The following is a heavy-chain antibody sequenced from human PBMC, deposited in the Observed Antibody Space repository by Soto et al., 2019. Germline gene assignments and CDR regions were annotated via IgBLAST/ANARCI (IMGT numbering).Heavy chain of an antibody. CDR3: GKDYPQNIPMVRGAYPTLGSMDV. CDR2: IYPGDSDT. D-gene: IGHD3-10*01. CDR1: GYSFTSYW. J-gene: IGHJ6*02. V-gene: IGHV5-51*01. Sequence: GESLKISCKGSGYSFTSYWIGWVRQMPGKGLEWMGIIYPGDSDTRYSPSFQGQVTISADKSISTAYLQWSSLRPEDTAVYYCGKDYPQNIPMVRGAYPTLGSMDVWGQGTTVTVSS.